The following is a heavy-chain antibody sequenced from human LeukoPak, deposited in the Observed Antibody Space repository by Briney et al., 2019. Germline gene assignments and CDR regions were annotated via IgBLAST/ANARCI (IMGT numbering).Heavy chain of an antibody. Sequence: PGGSLRLSCAASGFTFSTYSGNWIRQAPGKGLEWVAFIRYDGSNKYYADSVKGRFTISRDNSKNTLYLQMNSLRAEDTAVYYCAPDIVVVPAEFDYWGQGTLVTVSS. V-gene: IGHV3-30*02. CDR2: IRYDGSNK. CDR1: GFTFSTYS. D-gene: IGHD2-2*01. CDR3: APDIVVVPAEFDY. J-gene: IGHJ4*02.